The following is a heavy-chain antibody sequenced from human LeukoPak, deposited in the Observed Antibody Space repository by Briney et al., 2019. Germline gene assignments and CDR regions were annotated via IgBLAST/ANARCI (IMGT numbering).Heavy chain of an antibody. D-gene: IGHD2-8*01. CDR1: AFIFTGFH. Sequence: GASVKVSCTASAFIFTGFHIHWVRQAPGQGLEWMGWIDPDSGDTKYAQRFQGRVTMTRGTSITTAYMEVSRLTSDDTAVYYCAGPATPGSCSNDVCYLDYWGQGTLVTVSS. J-gene: IGHJ4*02. CDR2: IDPDSGDT. CDR3: AGPATPGSCSNDVCYLDY. V-gene: IGHV1-2*02.